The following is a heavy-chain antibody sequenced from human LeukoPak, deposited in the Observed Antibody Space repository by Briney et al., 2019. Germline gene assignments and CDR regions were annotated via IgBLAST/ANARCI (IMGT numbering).Heavy chain of an antibody. CDR1: GFTFSSYA. D-gene: IGHD3-10*01. V-gene: IGHV3-21*01. CDR2: ISSSSYI. Sequence: GGSLRLSCAASGFTFSSYAMHWVRQAPGKGLEWVSSISSSSYIYYADSVKGRFTISRDNAKNSLYLQMNSLRAEDTAAYYCARVGLLWFGESHYGMDVWGQGTTVTVSS. J-gene: IGHJ6*02. CDR3: ARVGLLWFGESHYGMDV.